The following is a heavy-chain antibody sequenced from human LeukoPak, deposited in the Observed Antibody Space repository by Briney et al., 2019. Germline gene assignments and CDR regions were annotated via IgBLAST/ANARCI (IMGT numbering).Heavy chain of an antibody. CDR2: ISGSGGST. Sequence: GGSLRLSCAASGFPFSSYAMSWVRQAPGKGLEWVSAISGSGGSTYYADSVKGRFTISRDNSKNTLYLQMNSLRAEDTAVYYCAKASYDSSGYYPDYWGQGTLVTVSS. CDR1: GFPFSSYA. V-gene: IGHV3-23*01. CDR3: AKASYDSSGYYPDY. D-gene: IGHD3-22*01. J-gene: IGHJ4*02.